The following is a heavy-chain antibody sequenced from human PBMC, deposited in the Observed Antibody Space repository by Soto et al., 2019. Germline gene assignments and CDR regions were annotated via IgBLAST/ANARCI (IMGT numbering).Heavy chain of an antibody. D-gene: IGHD3-22*01. Sequence: RASVKVSCKTSGYSFTSHYIHWVRQAPGQRLESMGIIYPRGGSTIYAQKFQGTVTTTRDTTTHTLYMERSSLRSEGTAIYYCARVGYSSTGTTLHFHGLDVWGQGTTVTVSS. J-gene: IGHJ6*02. V-gene: IGHV1-46*01. CDR1: GYSFTSHY. CDR3: ARVGYSSTGTTLHFHGLDV. CDR2: IYPRGGST.